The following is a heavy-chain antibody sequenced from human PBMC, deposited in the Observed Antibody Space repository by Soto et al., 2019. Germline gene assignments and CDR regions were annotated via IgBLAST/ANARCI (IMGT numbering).Heavy chain of an antibody. Sequence: EVQLVESGGGLVKPGGSLRLSCAASGFTFSSYSMNWVRQAPGKGLEWVSSISSSSSYIYYADSVKGRFTISRDNAKNSLYLQMNSLRAEDTAVYYCARDLTMVRGVIIRKYDFDYWGQGTLVTVSS. V-gene: IGHV3-21*01. J-gene: IGHJ4*02. CDR2: ISSSSSYI. CDR1: GFTFSSYS. CDR3: ARDLTMVRGVIIRKYDFDY. D-gene: IGHD3-10*01.